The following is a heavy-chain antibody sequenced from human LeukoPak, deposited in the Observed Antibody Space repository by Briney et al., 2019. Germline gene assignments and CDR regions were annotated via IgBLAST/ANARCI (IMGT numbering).Heavy chain of an antibody. CDR1: GGSISSSSYY. CDR2: IYYSGST. J-gene: IGHJ6*03. V-gene: IGHV4-39*01. CDR3: ARGLNYYDSSGYYLSPTTGYYMDA. Sequence: SETLSLTCTVSGGSISSSSYYWGWIRQPPGKGLEWIGSIYYSGSTYYNPSLKSRVTISVDTSKNQFSLKLSSVTAADTAVYYCARGLNYYDSSGYYLSPTTGYYMDAWGKGTTVTVSS. D-gene: IGHD3-22*01.